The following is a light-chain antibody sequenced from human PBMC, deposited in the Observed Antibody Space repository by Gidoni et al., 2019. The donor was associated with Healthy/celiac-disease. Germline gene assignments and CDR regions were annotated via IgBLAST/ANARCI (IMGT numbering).Light chain of an antibody. J-gene: IGLJ3*02. CDR3: SSYTSSSTLV. CDR2: EVS. V-gene: IGLV2-14*01. CDR1: SSAVGGYNY. Sequence: QSALTQPASVSGSPGQSITISCTGTSSAVGGYNYVSWYQQHPGKAPKLMIYEVSNRPSGFSTRFAGSESGYTSSLTISGLQAEDEADYYCSSYTSSSTLVFGGGTKLTVL.